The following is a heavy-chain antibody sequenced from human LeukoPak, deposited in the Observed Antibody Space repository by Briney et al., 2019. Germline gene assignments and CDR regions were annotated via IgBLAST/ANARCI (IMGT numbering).Heavy chain of an antibody. J-gene: IGHJ4*02. Sequence: GSLRLSCVASGFTFSRCGMHWVRQAPGKGLEWVAVIYSDGRSEYYADSVKGRFTISRDNFKNTLYLQMNSLRAEDTAVYYCARAEPGLFDYWGQGTLVTVSS. CDR1: GFTFSRCG. CDR3: ARAEPGLFDY. V-gene: IGHV3-33*01. CDR2: IYSDGRSE.